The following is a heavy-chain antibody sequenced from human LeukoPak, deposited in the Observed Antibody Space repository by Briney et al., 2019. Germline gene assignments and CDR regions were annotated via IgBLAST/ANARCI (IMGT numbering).Heavy chain of an antibody. CDR1: GGSFSGYY. Sequence: SETLSLTYAVYGGSFSGYYWSWIRQPPGKGLEWIGEINHSGSTNYNPSLKSRVTISVDTSKNQFSLKLSSVTAADTAVYYCARHGVWDYYDSSGYSNWFDPWGQGTLVTVSS. CDR2: INHSGST. D-gene: IGHD3-22*01. CDR3: ARHGVWDYYDSSGYSNWFDP. J-gene: IGHJ5*02. V-gene: IGHV4-34*01.